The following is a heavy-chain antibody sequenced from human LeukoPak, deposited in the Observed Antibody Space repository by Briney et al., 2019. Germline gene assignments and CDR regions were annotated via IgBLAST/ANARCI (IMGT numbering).Heavy chain of an antibody. CDR1: GFTFSSYS. CDR3: AELGITMIGGV. CDR2: ISSSSSYI. D-gene: IGHD3-10*02. Sequence: GSLPLSCAASGFTFSSYSMNWARHAPGKGLEWVSSISSSSSYIYYADSVKGRFTISRDNAKNSLYLQMNSLRAEDTAVYYCAELGITMIGGVWGKGTTVTISS. V-gene: IGHV3-21*01. J-gene: IGHJ6*04.